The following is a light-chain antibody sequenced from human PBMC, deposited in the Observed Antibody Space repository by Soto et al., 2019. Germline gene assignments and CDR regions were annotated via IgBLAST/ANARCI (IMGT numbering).Light chain of an antibody. CDR3: QQYNIWPPIT. J-gene: IGKJ5*01. Sequence: EIVITQSPATLSVSPGESATLSCRASQSVSSNVAWYQQKPGQPPSLLIYGAYTRADGAPARFSGSGAGTEFPLTIRSLQSEDIAPYYYQQYNIWPPITFGQGTRLEIK. CDR2: GAY. CDR1: QSVSSN. V-gene: IGKV3-15*01.